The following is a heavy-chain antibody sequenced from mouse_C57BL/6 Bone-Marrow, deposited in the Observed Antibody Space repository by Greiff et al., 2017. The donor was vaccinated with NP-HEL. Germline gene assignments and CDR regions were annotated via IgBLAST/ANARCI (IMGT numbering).Heavy chain of an antibody. D-gene: IGHD2-3*01. CDR3: ASYDGYLAY. J-gene: IGHJ3*01. Sequence: EVMLVESGGGLVKPGESLKLSCAASGFTFSDYGMHWVRQPPEKGLEWVAYISSGSSTIYYADTVKGRFTISRDNAKNTLFLQMTSLRSEDTAMYYCASYDGYLAYWGQGTLVTVSA. V-gene: IGHV5-17*01. CDR2: ISSGSSTI. CDR1: GFTFSDYG.